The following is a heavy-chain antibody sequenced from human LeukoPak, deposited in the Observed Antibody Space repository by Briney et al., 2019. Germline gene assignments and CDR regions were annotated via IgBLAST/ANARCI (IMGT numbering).Heavy chain of an antibody. J-gene: IGHJ1*01. CDR3: ASARESCIGSTCYEYFHH. CDR1: GFTVTTKS. Sequence: GGSLRLSCAASGFTVTTKSMAWVRQAPGRGLEWVSVFYSPGSTYYADSVHGRFTISRDNSLNTLFLQMNSLRVEDTAVYYCASARESCIGSTCYEYFHHWGQGTPLTVSS. D-gene: IGHD2-2*01. CDR2: FYSPGST. V-gene: IGHV3-53*01.